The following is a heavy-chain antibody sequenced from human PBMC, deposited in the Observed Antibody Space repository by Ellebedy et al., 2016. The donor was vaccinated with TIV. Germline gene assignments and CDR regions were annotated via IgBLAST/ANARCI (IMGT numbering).Heavy chain of an antibody. CDR1: GFTFSNCG. V-gene: IGHV3-21*01. D-gene: IGHD5-18*01. Sequence: PGGSLRLSCAASGFTFSNCGMHWVRQAPGRGLEWVSTISSSSSYIYYADSVKGRFTISRDNVKNSLYLQMNSLRAEDTAVYYCARGADTTMVWGALDIWGQGTMVTVSS. CDR3: ARGADTTMVWGALDI. J-gene: IGHJ3*02. CDR2: ISSSSSYI.